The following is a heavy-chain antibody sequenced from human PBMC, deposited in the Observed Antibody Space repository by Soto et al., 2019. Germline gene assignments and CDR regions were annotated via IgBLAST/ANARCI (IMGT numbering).Heavy chain of an antibody. CDR1: GFTFSSYA. CDR2: ISGSGGST. Sequence: EVQLLESGGGLVQPGGSLRLSCAASGFTFSSYAMRWVRQAPGKGLEWVLAISGSGGSTYYADSVKGRFTISRDNSKNTLYLQTNSLRAEDTAVYYCAYSSTPFDYWGQGTLITVSS. CDR3: AYSSTPFDY. D-gene: IGHD6-13*01. V-gene: IGHV3-23*01. J-gene: IGHJ4*02.